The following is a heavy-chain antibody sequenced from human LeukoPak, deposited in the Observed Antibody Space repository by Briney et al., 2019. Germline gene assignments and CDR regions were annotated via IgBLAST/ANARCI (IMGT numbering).Heavy chain of an antibody. CDR1: GGSISSYY. Sequence: SETLSLTCTVSGGSISSYYWSWIRQPPGKGLEWIGYIYYSGSTNYNPSLKSRVTISVDTSKSQFSLKLSSVTAADTAVYYCARDRRDGYNWGFDYWGQGTLVTVSS. J-gene: IGHJ4*02. V-gene: IGHV4-59*01. D-gene: IGHD5-24*01. CDR3: ARDRRDGYNWGFDY. CDR2: IYYSGST.